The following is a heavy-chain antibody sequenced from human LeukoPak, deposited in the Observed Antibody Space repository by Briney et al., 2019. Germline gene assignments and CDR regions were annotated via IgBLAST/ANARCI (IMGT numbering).Heavy chain of an antibody. CDR3: ARAYDFWSGYWSWGFDP. V-gene: IGHV4-39*07. CDR1: GGSISSSSYY. J-gene: IGHJ5*02. Sequence: SETLSLTCTVSGGSISSSSYYWGWIRQPPGKGLEWIGSIYYSGSTYYNPSLKSRVTISVDTSKSQFSLKLSSVTAADTAVYYCARAYDFWSGYWSWGFDPWGQGTLVTVSS. D-gene: IGHD3-3*01. CDR2: IYYSGST.